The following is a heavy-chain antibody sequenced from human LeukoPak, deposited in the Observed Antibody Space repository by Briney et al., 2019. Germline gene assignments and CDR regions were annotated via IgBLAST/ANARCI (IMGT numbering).Heavy chain of an antibody. CDR2: ISYDGNNK. D-gene: IGHD2-15*01. V-gene: IGHV3-30*18. Sequence: GGSLRLSCAASGFTFSSYGMHWVRQAPGKGLEWVAVISYDGNNKYYADSVKGRFTISRDKSKNTLYLQLNSLRAEDTAVYYCAKTSVGEGRIIGSGYFDNWGQGTLVTVSS. CDR3: AKTSVGEGRIIGSGYFDN. J-gene: IGHJ4*02. CDR1: GFTFSSYG.